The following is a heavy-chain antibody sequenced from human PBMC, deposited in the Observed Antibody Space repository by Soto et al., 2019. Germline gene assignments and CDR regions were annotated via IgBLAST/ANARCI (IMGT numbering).Heavy chain of an antibody. CDR1: GFTFSDYD. Sequence: QVQLVESGGGVVQPGRSLRLSCAASGFTFSDYDMHWVRQAPGKGLEWVAVISYDGSNKYYADSVKGRFTISRDNSKNTLSLQTSSLRAEDTAGYYCAKSAVGATAFDYWGQGTLVTVSS. CDR3: AKSAVGATAFDY. J-gene: IGHJ4*02. V-gene: IGHV3-30*18. D-gene: IGHD1-26*01. CDR2: ISYDGSNK.